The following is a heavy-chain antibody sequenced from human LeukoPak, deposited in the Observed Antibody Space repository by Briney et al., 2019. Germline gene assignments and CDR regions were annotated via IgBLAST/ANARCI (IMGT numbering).Heavy chain of an antibody. CDR1: EFTFSDYQ. Sequence: PGGSLRLSCAASEFTFSDYQMNWIRQAPGKGLEWVSYISSSGTVIYYADSVKGRFTISRDNSKNTLYLQMNSLRAEDTAVYYCAKVRRTWIQLWPEFDYWGQGTLVTVSS. J-gene: IGHJ4*02. D-gene: IGHD5-18*01. CDR3: AKVRRTWIQLWPEFDY. CDR2: ISSSGTVI. V-gene: IGHV3-11*01.